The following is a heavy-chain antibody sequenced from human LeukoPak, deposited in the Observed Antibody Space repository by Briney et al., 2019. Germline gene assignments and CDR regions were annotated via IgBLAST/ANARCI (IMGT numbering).Heavy chain of an antibody. V-gene: IGHV3-23*01. CDR3: ARDAWRSDSV. CDR1: GFTLSSYG. CDR2: ISGSGGST. Sequence: PGGSLRLSCAASGFTLSSYGMTWVRQAPGQGLEWISAISGSGGSTSYTASVKGGFTISRDHSKNTLYLQMGSLRAEDMAVDYCARDAWRSDSVWGKGTTVTVSS. J-gene: IGHJ6*04. D-gene: IGHD3-3*01.